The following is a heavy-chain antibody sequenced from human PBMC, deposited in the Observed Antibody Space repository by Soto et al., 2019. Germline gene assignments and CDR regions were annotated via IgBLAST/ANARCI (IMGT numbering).Heavy chain of an antibody. J-gene: IGHJ5*02. CDR2: VSGYNGDT. D-gene: IGHD6-13*01. Sequence: QVQLVQSGAEVKKPGASVKVSCKASGYIFSNFGLSWVRQAPGQGLEWMGWVSGYNGDTQSTERFPGRVTMTTDTSTSTAYLEVRSLTSDDTAVYYCARVQAAAATLGVDPWGQGTLVTVSS. V-gene: IGHV1-18*01. CDR1: GYIFSNFG. CDR3: ARVQAAAATLGVDP.